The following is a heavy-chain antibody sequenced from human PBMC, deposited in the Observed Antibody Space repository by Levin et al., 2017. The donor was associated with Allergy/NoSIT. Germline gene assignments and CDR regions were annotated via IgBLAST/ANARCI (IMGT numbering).Heavy chain of an antibody. V-gene: IGHV4-30-2*01. Sequence: SETLSLTCAVSGGSISSGGYSWSWIRQPPGKGLEWIGYIYHSGSTYYNPSLKSRVTISVDRSKNQFSLKLSSVTAADTAVYYCARVTVVFNWYFDLWGRGTLVTVSS. J-gene: IGHJ2*01. CDR1: GGSISSGGYS. CDR2: IYHSGST. CDR3: ARVTVVFNWYFDL. D-gene: IGHD4-23*01.